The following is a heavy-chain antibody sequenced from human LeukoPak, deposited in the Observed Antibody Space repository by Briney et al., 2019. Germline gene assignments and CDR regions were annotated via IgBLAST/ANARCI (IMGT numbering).Heavy chain of an antibody. Sequence: SETLSLTCTVSGGSISSSSYYWGWIRQPPGKGLEWIGYIYYSGSTNYNPSLKSRITISVDTSKNQFSLKLSSVTAADTAVYYCARVPVAGTSYYYYYMDVWGKGTTVTVSS. CDR3: ARVPVAGTSYYYYYMDV. J-gene: IGHJ6*03. CDR1: GGSISSSSYY. V-gene: IGHV4-61*05. D-gene: IGHD6-19*01. CDR2: IYYSGST.